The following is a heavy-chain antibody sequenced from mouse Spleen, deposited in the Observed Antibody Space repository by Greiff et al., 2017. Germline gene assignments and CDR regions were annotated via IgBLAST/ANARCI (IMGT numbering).Heavy chain of an antibody. D-gene: IGHD4-1*01. V-gene: IGHV2-2*01. CDR3: ARNTGTGYYFDY. CDR1: GFSLTSYG. CDR2: IWSGGST. Sequence: VKLMESGPGLVQPSQSLSITCTVSGFSLTSYGVHWVRQSPGKGLEWLGVIWSGGSTDYNAAFISRLSISKDNSKSQVFFKMNSLQADDTAIYYCARNTGTGYYFDYWGQGTTLTVSS. J-gene: IGHJ2*01.